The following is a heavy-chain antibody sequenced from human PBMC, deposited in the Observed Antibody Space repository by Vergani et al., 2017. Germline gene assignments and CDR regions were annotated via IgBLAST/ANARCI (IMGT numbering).Heavy chain of an antibody. CDR2: ISSSSSYI. D-gene: IGHD3-10*01. Sequence: VQLVESGGGLVKPGGSLRLSCAASGFTFSSHSMNWVRQAPGKGLEWVSSISSSSSYIYYADSVKGRFTISRDNAKNSLYLQMNSLRAEDTAVYYCARGRFGEFLYYYYMDVWGKGTTVTVSS. V-gene: IGHV3-21*01. J-gene: IGHJ6*03. CDR1: GFTFSSHS. CDR3: ARGRFGEFLYYYYMDV.